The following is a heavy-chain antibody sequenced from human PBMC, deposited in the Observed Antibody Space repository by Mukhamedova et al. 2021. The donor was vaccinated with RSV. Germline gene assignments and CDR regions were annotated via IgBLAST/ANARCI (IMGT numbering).Heavy chain of an antibody. V-gene: IGHV3-30*04. J-gene: IGHJ4*02. CDR2: TSDDGSNK. D-gene: IGHD3-9*01. Sequence: QSTWEGLEWVAGTSDDGSNKHYADSVKGRFTISRDNSKNTLYLQMNILRAEDTAVYFFSCXYFXVIFXXIXYLCQGTL. CDR3: SCXYFXVIFXXIXY.